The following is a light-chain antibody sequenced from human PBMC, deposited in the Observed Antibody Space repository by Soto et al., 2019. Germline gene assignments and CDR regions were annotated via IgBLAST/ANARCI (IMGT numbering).Light chain of an antibody. J-gene: IGKJ3*01. CDR1: QSVRSS. CDR2: DAS. V-gene: IGKV3-11*01. Sequence: EIVLTQSPDTLSLSPGERATLSCRASQSVRSSLAWYQQKPGQAPRLLINDASNRATGIPARFSGSGSGTDFTLTISSLEPEDFAVYYCQQRSNWPPEVTFGPGTKVDIK. CDR3: QQRSNWPPEVT.